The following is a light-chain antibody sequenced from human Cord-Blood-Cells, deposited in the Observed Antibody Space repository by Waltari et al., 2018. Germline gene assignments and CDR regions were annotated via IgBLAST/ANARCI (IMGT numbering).Light chain of an antibody. CDR1: SSNIGSNY. V-gene: IGLV1-47*01. Sequence: QSVLTQPPSASGTPGQRVTISCSGSSSNIGSNYVYWYQQLPGPAPKLLIYRNNQRPSGVPDRFSGSKSGTSASLAISGLRSEDEADYYCAAWDDSLSGYVFGTRTKVTVL. J-gene: IGLJ1*01. CDR2: RNN. CDR3: AAWDDSLSGYV.